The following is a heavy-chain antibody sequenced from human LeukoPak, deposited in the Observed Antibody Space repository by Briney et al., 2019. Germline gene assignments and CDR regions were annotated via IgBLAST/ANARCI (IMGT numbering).Heavy chain of an antibody. CDR1: CGSMSSYY. V-gene: IGHV4-59*01. CDR3: ARRGAGHYSYYGMDV. D-gene: IGHD3-10*01. CDR2: IYYSGST. Sequence: SSETLSLTCTVSCGSMSSYYWSWLRQPPGKGLEWIGYIYYSGSTNYNPSLKSRVTISVDTSKNQFSLKLSSVTAADTAVYYCARRGAGHYSYYGMDVWGQGTTVTVSS. J-gene: IGHJ6*02.